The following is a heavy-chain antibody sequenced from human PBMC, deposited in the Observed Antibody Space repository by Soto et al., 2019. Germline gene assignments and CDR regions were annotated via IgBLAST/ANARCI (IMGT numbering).Heavy chain of an antibody. Sequence: SETLSLTCAVSGGSISSSNWWSWVRQPPGKGLEWIGEIYHSGSTNYNPSLKSRVTISVDKSKNQLSLKLSSVTAEDTAVYYCAREYNRNGEYYFDCWGQGTLVTVSS. V-gene: IGHV4-4*02. CDR2: IYHSGST. J-gene: IGHJ4*02. CDR3: AREYNRNGEYYFDC. CDR1: GGSISSSNW. D-gene: IGHD1-20*01.